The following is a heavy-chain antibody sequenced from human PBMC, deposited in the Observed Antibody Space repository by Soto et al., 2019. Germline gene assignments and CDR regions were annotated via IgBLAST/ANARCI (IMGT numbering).Heavy chain of an antibody. Sequence: PRGSLRLSCAGSGFIVSSYYMSWFRQAPGKGLEWISVIYSGGSTYYADSVKGRFTISRDNSENTLYLQLNSLRAEDTAVYYCAKSGGNGWFADAFDVWGQGTMVTVSS. CDR1: GFIVSSYY. CDR2: IYSGGST. CDR3: AKSGGNGWFADAFDV. V-gene: IGHV3-53*01. D-gene: IGHD6-19*01. J-gene: IGHJ3*01.